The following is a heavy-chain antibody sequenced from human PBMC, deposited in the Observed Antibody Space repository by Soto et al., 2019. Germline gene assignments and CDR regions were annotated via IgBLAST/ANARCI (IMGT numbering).Heavy chain of an antibody. Sequence: SETLSLTCTVSGGSISSGGYYWSWIRQHPGKGLEWIGYIYYSGSTYYNPSLKSRVTISVDTSKNQFSLKLSSVTAADTAVYYCEREVFGNSSPYNHYNMYFRGK. CDR2: IYYSGST. CDR1: GGSISSGGYY. CDR3: EREVFGNSSPYNHYNMYF. D-gene: IGHD6-13*01. J-gene: IGHJ6*03. V-gene: IGHV4-31*03.